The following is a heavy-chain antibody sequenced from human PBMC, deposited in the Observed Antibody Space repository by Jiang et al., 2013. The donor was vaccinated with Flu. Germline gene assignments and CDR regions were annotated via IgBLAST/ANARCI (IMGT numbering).Heavy chain of an antibody. J-gene: IGHJ6*02. V-gene: IGHV4-59*13. D-gene: IGHD6-13*01. CDR1: GGSISSYY. CDR3: ARDRKQLDLYYYYGMDV. Sequence: GPGLVKPSETLSLTCTVSGGSISSYYWSWIRQPPGKGLEWIGYIYYSGSTNYNPSLKSRVTISVDTSKNQFSLKLSSVTAADTAVYYCARDRKQLDLYYYYGMDVWGQGTTVTVSS. CDR2: IYYSGST.